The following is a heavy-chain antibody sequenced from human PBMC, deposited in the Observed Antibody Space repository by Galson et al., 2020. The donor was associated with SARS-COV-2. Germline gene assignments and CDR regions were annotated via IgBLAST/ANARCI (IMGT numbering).Heavy chain of an antibody. V-gene: IGHV4-39*01. J-gene: IGHJ5*02. CDR2: TYYSGST. Sequence: SETLSLTCTVSGGSISSSGYYWGWIRQPPGKGLEWLGRTYYSGSTYYNPSLKSRVPIFVDPSKKQFSLKLSSVTAADTAVYYCARHVPYCSAGSCFSSWFDPWGQGTQVTVSS. D-gene: IGHD2-15*01. CDR3: ARHVPYCSAGSCFSSWFDP. CDR1: GGSISSSGYY.